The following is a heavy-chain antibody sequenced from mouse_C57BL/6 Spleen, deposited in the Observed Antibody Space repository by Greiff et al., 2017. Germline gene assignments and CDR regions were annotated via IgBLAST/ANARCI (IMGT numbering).Heavy chain of an antibody. CDR3: ARGRNYYGSTLFAY. D-gene: IGHD1-1*01. Sequence: QVQLQQSGAELVRPGSSVKLSCKASGYTFTSYWMDWVKQRPGQGLEWIGNIYPSDSETHYNQKFKDKATLTVDKSSSTAYMQLSSLTAEDSAVYYCARGRNYYGSTLFAYWGQGTLVTVSA. J-gene: IGHJ3*01. CDR2: IYPSDSET. CDR1: GYTFTSYW. V-gene: IGHV1-61*01.